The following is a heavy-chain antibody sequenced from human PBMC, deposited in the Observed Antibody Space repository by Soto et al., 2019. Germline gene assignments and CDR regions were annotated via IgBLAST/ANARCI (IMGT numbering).Heavy chain of an antibody. J-gene: IGHJ6*04. CDR3: AGGWYGLDV. V-gene: IGHV3-74*01. CDR2: IDNAGTDS. Sequence: EVQLLESGGGLVQPGGSLRLSCAASGFPLSGGSMHWVRQAPGKGLGWVSGIDNAGTDSTYADSVKGRFTSSRDNAMNMMYVQVSSLSVKDAAVDYCAGGWYGLDVWGKGTTVTVSS. CDR1: GFPLSGGS. D-gene: IGHD3-16*01.